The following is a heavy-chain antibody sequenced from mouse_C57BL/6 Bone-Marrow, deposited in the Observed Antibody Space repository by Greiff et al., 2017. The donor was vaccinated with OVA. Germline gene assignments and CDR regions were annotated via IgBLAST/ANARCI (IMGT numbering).Heavy chain of an antibody. J-gene: IGHJ4*01. CDR2: ISNGGGST. CDR1: GFTFSDFY. CDR3: GRLDAMDY. Sequence: EVQLVESGGGLVQPGGSLKLSCAASGFTFSDFYMYWIRQTPEKRLEWVAYISNGGGSTYYPDTVKGRFTISRDNAKNTLYLQMSRLKSEDTAMYYCGRLDAMDYWGQGTPVTVSS. V-gene: IGHV5-12*01.